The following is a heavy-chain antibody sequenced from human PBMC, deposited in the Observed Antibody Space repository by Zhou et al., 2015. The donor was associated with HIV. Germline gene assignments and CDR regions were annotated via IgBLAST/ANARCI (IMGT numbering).Heavy chain of an antibody. Sequence: EVRLTESGGDLVQPGGSLRLSCATSGFVFSTHVMHWIRQVPGKGPVWVSRIDSDGTTTSYADSVKGRFTISRDNANNRLYLQMNSLRGDDTAVYYCARVKLPGRQFDWLLSPPAYWGQGTLVIVSS. V-gene: IGHV3-74*03. CDR2: IDSDGTTT. J-gene: IGHJ4*02. CDR1: GFVFSTHV. D-gene: IGHD3-9*01. CDR3: ARVKLPGRQFDWLLSPPAY.